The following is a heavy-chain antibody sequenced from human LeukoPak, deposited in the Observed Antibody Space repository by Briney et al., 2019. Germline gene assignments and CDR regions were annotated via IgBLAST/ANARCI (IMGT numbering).Heavy chain of an antibody. CDR2: IYTSGST. J-gene: IGHJ4*02. V-gene: IGHV4-4*07. D-gene: IGHD2-21*02. CDR1: GGSIRSYY. CDR3: ARVIKGVTENTVAS. Sequence: PSETLSLTRTVSGGSIRSYYWSWIRQPAGKGLEWIGRIYTSGSTNYNPSLKSRVTMSVDTSKNQFSLKLSSVTAADTAVYYCARVIKGVTENTVASWGQGTLVTVSS.